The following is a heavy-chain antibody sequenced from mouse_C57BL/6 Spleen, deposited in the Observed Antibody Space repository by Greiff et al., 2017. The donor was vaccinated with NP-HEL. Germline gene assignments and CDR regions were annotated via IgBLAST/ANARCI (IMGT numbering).Heavy chain of an antibody. D-gene: IGHD3-3*01. CDR1: GYTFTEYT. CDR2: FYPGSGSI. CDR3: PRHEEGLYYFDY. Sequence: VQLQQSGAELVKPGASVKLSCKASGYTFTEYTIHWVKQRSGQGLEWIGWFYPGSGSIKYNEKFKDKATLTADKSSSTVYMELSRLTSDVSSFYFGPRHEEGLYYFDYWGQGTTLTVSS. J-gene: IGHJ2*01. V-gene: IGHV1-62-2*01.